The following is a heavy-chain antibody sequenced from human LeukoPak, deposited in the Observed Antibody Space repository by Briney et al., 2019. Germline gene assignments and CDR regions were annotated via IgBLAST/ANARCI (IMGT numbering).Heavy chain of an antibody. CDR2: ISYDGSNK. J-gene: IGHJ4*02. D-gene: IGHD1-14*01. CDR1: GFTFSSYG. V-gene: IGHV3-30*03. Sequence: GGSLRLSCAASGFTFSSYGRHWVRQAPGKGLEWVAVISYDGSNKYYADSVNGRFTISRYNSQNTLYVQMNSLRAEDSAVYYCVLGPEPYYCDYWGQGTLVTVSS. CDR3: VLGPEPYYCDY.